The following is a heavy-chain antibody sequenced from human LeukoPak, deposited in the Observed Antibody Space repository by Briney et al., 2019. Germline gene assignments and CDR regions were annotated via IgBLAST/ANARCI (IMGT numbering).Heavy chain of an antibody. CDR1: GFTFSTYW. CDR3: ARDVGGSLDY. D-gene: IGHD1-26*01. J-gene: IGHJ4*02. Sequence: GGSLRLSCAASGFTFSTYWMAWVRQAPGKGLEWVANIKEDESAKHQADSVKGRFTISRDNAQNSVYLQMSSLRGEDTAVYYCARDVGGSLDYWGQGTLVTFSS. V-gene: IGHV3-7*01. CDR2: IKEDESAK.